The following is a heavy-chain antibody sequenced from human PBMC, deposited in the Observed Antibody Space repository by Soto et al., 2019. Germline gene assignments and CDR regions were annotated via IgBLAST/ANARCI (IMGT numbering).Heavy chain of an antibody. CDR1: GGSISSSSYY. J-gene: IGHJ6*02. CDR3: AKREDSSRFGGLDI. CDR2: MYYSGST. D-gene: IGHD3-3*01. Sequence: PSETLSLTCTVSGGSISSSSYYWAWIRQPPGKGLEWIGSMYYSGSTYYNPSPKSRVTISVDTSKNLFSLKMTSASATDTAVYFCAKREDSSRFGGLDIWGQGTAVTVSS. V-gene: IGHV4-39*01.